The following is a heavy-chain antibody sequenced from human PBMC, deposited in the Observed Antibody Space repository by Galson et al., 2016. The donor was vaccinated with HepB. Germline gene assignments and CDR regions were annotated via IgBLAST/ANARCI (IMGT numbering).Heavy chain of an antibody. J-gene: IGHJ5*02. CDR2: IYHNGYT. V-gene: IGHV4/OR15-8*02. CDR1: GASISSDNW. D-gene: IGHD2-15*01. Sequence: ETLSLTCGVSGASISSDNWWTWVRQPPGKGLEWIGEIYHNGYTNYNPSLKTRVTISLDKSRNQFSLNMTSVTAADTAVYYCARAASSSPYTGIDPWGQGTVVTVSS. CDR3: ARAASSSPYTGIDP.